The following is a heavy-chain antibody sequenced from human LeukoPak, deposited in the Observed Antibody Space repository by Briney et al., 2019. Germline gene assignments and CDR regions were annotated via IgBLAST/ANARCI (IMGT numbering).Heavy chain of an antibody. V-gene: IGHV3-48*04. J-gene: IGHJ4*02. Sequence: GGSLRLSCAASGFTFSSYSMNWVRQAPGKGLEWVSYISSSSSTIYYADSVKGRFTISRDNAKNSLYLQMNSLRAEDTAVYYCARDKPGIAAATFDRWGQGTLVTV. CDR3: ARDKPGIAAATFDR. CDR2: ISSSSSTI. CDR1: GFTFSSYS. D-gene: IGHD6-13*01.